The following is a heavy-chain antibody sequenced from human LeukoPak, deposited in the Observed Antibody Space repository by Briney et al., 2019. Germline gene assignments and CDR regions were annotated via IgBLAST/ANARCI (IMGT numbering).Heavy chain of an antibody. CDR1: GGSISSGGYY. CDR3: ARVIQSGSYYWFDP. CDR2: IYYSGST. Sequence: SQTLSLTCTVSGGSISSGGYYWSWIRQPPGKGLEWIGYIYYSGSTNYNPSLKSRVTISVDTSKNQFSLKLSSVAAADTAVYYCARVIQSGSYYWFDPWGQGVLVTVSS. J-gene: IGHJ5*02. V-gene: IGHV4-61*08. D-gene: IGHD1-26*01.